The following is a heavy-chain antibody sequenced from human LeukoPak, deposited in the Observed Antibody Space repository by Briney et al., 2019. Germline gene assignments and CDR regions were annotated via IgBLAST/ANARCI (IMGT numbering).Heavy chain of an antibody. J-gene: IGHJ6*03. V-gene: IGHV3-15*01. Sequence: PGGSLRLSCAASGFTFSSYSMNWVRQAPGKGLEWVGRIKSKTDGGTTDYAAPVKGRFTISRDDSKNTLYLQMNSLKTEDTAVYYCTTAITRLYYYYYMDVWGKGTTVTISS. CDR3: TTAITRLYYYYYMDV. CDR1: GFTFSSYS. D-gene: IGHD1-14*01. CDR2: IKSKTDGGTT.